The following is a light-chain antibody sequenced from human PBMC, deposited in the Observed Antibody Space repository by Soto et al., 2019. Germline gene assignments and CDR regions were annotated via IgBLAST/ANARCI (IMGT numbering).Light chain of an antibody. J-gene: IGKJ1*01. CDR2: GAS. Sequence: EIVLTQSPGTLSLSPGERATLSCRASQSVGSGYLAWYQQKPGQAPRLLIYGASSRATGIPDRFSGSGSGADFTLTISRLEPEDFAVYYCQQYGNSPKTFGQGTKVDIK. CDR1: QSVGSGY. CDR3: QQYGNSPKT. V-gene: IGKV3-20*01.